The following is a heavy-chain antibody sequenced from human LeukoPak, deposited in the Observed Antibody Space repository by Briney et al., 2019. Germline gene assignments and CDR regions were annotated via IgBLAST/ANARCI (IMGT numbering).Heavy chain of an antibody. J-gene: IGHJ4*02. CDR2: INHSGST. D-gene: IGHD3-22*01. CDR3: APILGEDYYDSSE. Sequence: KPSETLSLTCAVYGGSFSGFYWSWIRQPPGKGLEWVGEINHSGSTNYNPSLKSRVTISVDTSKNQFSLKLSSVTAADTAVYYCAPILGEDYYDSSEWGQGTLVTVS. V-gene: IGHV4-34*01. CDR1: GGSFSGFY.